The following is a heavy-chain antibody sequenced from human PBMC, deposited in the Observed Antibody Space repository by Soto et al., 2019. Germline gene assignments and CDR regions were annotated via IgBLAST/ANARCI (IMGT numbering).Heavy chain of an antibody. CDR2: RNPNSGNT. J-gene: IGHJ5*02. CDR1: GYTFTSYD. Sequence: QVQLVQSGAEVKKPGASVKVSCKASGYTFTSYDINWVRQATGQGLEWMGWRNPNSGNTGYAQKFQGRVTMTRNTSISTAYMELSSLRSEDTAVYYCASSLGYCSGGSCYPTANWFDPWGQGTLVTVSS. V-gene: IGHV1-8*01. D-gene: IGHD2-15*01. CDR3: ASSLGYCSGGSCYPTANWFDP.